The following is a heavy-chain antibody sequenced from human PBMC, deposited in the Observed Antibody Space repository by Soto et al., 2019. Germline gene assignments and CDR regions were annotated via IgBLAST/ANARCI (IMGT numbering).Heavy chain of an antibody. CDR2: INHSGST. J-gene: IGHJ6*02. V-gene: IGHV4-34*01. Sequence: SETLSLTCAVYGGSFSGYYWSWIRQPPGKGLEWIGEINHSGSTNYNPSLKSRVTISVDTSKNQFSLKLSSVTAADTAVYYCARGAGGHRLDYYGMDVWGQGTTVTVSS. CDR1: GGSFSGYY. D-gene: IGHD3-10*01. CDR3: ARGAGGHRLDYYGMDV.